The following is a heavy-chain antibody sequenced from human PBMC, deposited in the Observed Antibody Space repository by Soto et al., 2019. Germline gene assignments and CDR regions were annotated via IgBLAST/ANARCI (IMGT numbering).Heavy chain of an antibody. CDR2: IYYSGST. CDR3: AGHGTLFDY. CDR1: GGSISSYY. V-gene: IGHV4-59*08. J-gene: IGHJ4*02. Sequence: PSETLSLTCTVSGGSISSYYWSWIRQPPGKGLEWIGYIYYSGSTNYNPSLKSRVTISVDTSKNQFSLKLSSVTAADTAVYYCAGHGTLFDYWGQGTLVTVSS. D-gene: IGHD6-13*01.